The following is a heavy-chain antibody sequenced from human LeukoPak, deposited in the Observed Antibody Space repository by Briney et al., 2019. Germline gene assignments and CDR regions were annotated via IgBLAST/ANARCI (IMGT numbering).Heavy chain of an antibody. CDR1: GFTFSSYW. V-gene: IGHV3-7*01. CDR3: ARGIMVRGVITFPPFDY. CDR2: IKQDGSEK. Sequence: PGGSRRLSCAASGFTFSSYWMSWVRQAPGKGLEWVANIKQDGSEKYYVDSVKGRFTISGDNAKNSLYLQMNSLRAEDTAVYYCARGIMVRGVITFPPFDYWGQGTLVTVSS. D-gene: IGHD3-10*01. J-gene: IGHJ4*02.